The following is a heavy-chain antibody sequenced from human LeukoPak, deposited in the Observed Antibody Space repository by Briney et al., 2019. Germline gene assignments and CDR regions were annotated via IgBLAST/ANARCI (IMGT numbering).Heavy chain of an antibody. D-gene: IGHD3-10*01. CDR3: ARGAMFRGRVFDP. Sequence: PSETLSLTCTVSGGSISSYYWSWIRQPPGEGLEWIGYIYYSGSTNYNPSLKSRVTISVDTSKNQFSLKLSSVTAADTAVYYCARGAMFRGRVFDPWGKGTLVTVSS. J-gene: IGHJ5*02. CDR2: IYYSGST. CDR1: GGSISSYY. V-gene: IGHV4-59*01.